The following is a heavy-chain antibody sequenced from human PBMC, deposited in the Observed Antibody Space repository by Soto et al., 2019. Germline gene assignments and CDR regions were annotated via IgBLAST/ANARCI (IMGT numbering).Heavy chain of an antibody. Sequence: SETLSLTXAVYGGSFSGYSWTWIRQPPGTGLEWIGEINHSGSTNYNPSLKSRVTISVDTSKNQFSLKLTSVTAADTAVYYCARDKITGLFDYWGQGTLVTVSS. V-gene: IGHV4-34*01. CDR1: GGSFSGYS. D-gene: IGHD2-8*02. CDR2: INHSGST. CDR3: ARDKITGLFDY. J-gene: IGHJ4*02.